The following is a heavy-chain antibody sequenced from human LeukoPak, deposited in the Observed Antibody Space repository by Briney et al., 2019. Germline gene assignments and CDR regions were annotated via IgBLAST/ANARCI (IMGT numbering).Heavy chain of an antibody. J-gene: IGHJ4*02. CDR1: GVTFSSSYRFTVSDYW. V-gene: IGHV3-7*01. D-gene: IGHD3-3*01. CDR2: IKQDGSEK. CDR3: ATWDFWSGYRFES. Sequence: GGSLRLSCIASGVTFSSSYRFTVSDYWMSWVRQAPGKGLEWVANIKQDGSEKFYLASVKGRFTLSRDNAKTSLYLQMNSLRAEDTAVYYCATWDFWSGYRFESWGQGTLVTVSS.